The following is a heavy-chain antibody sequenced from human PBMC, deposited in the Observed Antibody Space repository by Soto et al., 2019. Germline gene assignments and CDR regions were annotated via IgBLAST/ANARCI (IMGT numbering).Heavy chain of an antibody. V-gene: IGHV1-2*04. J-gene: IGHJ6*02. D-gene: IGHD2-2*02. CDR3: ARDGRGVVPAAIGWNYYGMDV. CDR2: INPNSGGT. CDR1: GYTFTGYY. Sequence: ASGKVSCKASGYTFTGYYMHWVRQAPGQGLEWMGWINPNSGGTNYAQKFQGWVTMTRDTSISTAYMELSRLRSDDTAVYYCARDGRGVVPAAIGWNYYGMDVWGQGTTVTVSS.